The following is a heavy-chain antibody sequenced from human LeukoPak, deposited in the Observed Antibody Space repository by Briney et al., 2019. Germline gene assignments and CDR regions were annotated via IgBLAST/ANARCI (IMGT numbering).Heavy chain of an antibody. CDR2: ISSSSSYI. V-gene: IGHV3-21*01. CDR3: VAPGYCSNGVCEGYPGY. Sequence: GGSLRLSCAASGFTFSNYSMNWVRQAPGKGLEWVSSISSSSSYIYYADSVKGRFTISRDNAKNSLYLQMDSLRAEDTSVYYCVAPGYCSNGVCEGYPGYWGQGTLLTVSS. CDR1: GFTFSNYS. D-gene: IGHD2-8*01. J-gene: IGHJ4*02.